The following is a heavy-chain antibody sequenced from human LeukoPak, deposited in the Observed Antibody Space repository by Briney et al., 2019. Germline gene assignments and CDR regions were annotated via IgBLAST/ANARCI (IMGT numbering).Heavy chain of an antibody. J-gene: IGHJ5*02. CDR1: GGSITNSY. V-gene: IGHV4-59*08. D-gene: IGHD1-26*01. CDR2: IYYTGST. CDR3: ARHVAVGETA. Sequence: SETLSLTCSVSGGSITNSYWSWIRQPPGKGLEWIGYIYYTGSTTYSPSYKSRVTISVDTSRNQISLKLTSVTAADTAVYYCARHVAVGETAWGQGILVTVFS.